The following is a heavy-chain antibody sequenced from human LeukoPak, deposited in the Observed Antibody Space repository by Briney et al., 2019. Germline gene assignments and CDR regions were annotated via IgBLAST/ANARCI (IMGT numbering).Heavy chain of an antibody. CDR1: GFTFSSYA. V-gene: IGHV3-23*01. Sequence: GGSLRLSCAASGFTFSSYAMSWVRQAPGKGLEWVSTISGSGDTTYYADSVKGRFTISRDNAKASLFLQMNNLRAEDTALYYCAAWYSETTQEHNSWGQGTLVTVSS. CDR3: AAWYSETTQEHNS. CDR2: ISGSGDTT. D-gene: IGHD2-21*01. J-gene: IGHJ4*02.